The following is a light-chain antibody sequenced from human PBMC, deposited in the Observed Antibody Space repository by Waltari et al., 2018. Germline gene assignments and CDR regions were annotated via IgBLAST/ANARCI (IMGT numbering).Light chain of an antibody. V-gene: IGLV2-14*03. CDR3: SSYTSSNTLV. CDR1: SSDVGGYNC. CDR2: DVS. J-gene: IGLJ1*01. Sequence: QSVLTQPASVSGSPGESITISCTGTSSDVGGYNCVSWYQQHPGKAPKLMIYDVSNRPSVVSNRFSGSTAGTTASLTISGLQAEDEADYYCSSYTSSNTLVFGTGTKVTAL.